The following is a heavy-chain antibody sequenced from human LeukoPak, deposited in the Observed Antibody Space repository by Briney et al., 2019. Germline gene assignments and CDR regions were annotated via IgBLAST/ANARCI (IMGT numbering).Heavy chain of an antibody. V-gene: IGHV3-21*01. D-gene: IGHD3-9*01. Sequence: PGGSLRLSCAASGFTFSSYSMNWVRQAPGKGLEWVSSISSSSYIYYADSVKGRFTISRDNAKNSLYLQMNSLRAEDTAVYYCARDDILTAGVDYWGQGTLVTVSS. CDR2: ISSSSYI. J-gene: IGHJ4*02. CDR3: ARDDILTAGVDY. CDR1: GFTFSSYS.